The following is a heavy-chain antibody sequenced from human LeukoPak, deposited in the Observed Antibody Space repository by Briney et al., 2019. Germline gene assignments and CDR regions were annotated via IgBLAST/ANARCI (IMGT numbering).Heavy chain of an antibody. V-gene: IGHV4-59*08. Sequence: SETLPLTCTVSGGSISSYYWSWIRQPPGKGLEWIGYISFSGSTNYNPSLKTRVTISVDTSKNQFSLKLSSVTAADTAVYYCARRRGVAGYYYFYGMDVWGQGTTVTVSS. CDR1: GGSISSYY. D-gene: IGHD6-19*01. CDR3: ARRRGVAGYYYFYGMDV. J-gene: IGHJ6*02. CDR2: ISFSGST.